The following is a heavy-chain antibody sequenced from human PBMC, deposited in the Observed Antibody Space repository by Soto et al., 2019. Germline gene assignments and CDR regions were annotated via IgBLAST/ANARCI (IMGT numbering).Heavy chain of an antibody. CDR2: ISAYNGNT. Sequence: QVQLVQSGAEVKKPGASVKVSCKASGYTFTSYGISWVRQAPGQGLEWMGWISAYNGNTNYAQKLQGRVTMTTDTSTSKAYMELRSLRSDDTAVYYCARDKGGGWSFDYYYYGMDVWGQGTTVTVSS. D-gene: IGHD6-19*01. CDR3: ARDKGGGWSFDYYYYGMDV. CDR1: GYTFTSYG. V-gene: IGHV1-18*01. J-gene: IGHJ6*02.